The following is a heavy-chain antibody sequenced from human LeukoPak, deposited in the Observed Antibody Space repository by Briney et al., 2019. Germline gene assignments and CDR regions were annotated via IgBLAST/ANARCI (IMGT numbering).Heavy chain of an antibody. CDR1: GYTFTSYD. CDR3: ARSGSTLISWFDP. D-gene: IGHD2-2*01. J-gene: IGHJ5*02. V-gene: IGHV1-8*01. CDR2: MNPNSGNT. Sequence: GASVKVSCKASGYTFTSYDINWVRQATGQGLEWMGWMNPNSGNTGYAQKFQGRVTMTRNTSISTAYMELSSQRSEDTAVYYCARSGSTLISWFDPWGQGTLVTVSS.